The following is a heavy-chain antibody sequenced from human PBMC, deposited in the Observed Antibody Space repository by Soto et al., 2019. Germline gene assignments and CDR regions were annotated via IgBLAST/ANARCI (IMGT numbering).Heavy chain of an antibody. CDR2: ISYDGSNK. Sequence: GSLRLSCAASGFTFSSYGMHWVRQAPGKGLEWVAVISYDGSNKYYADSVKGRFTISRDNSKNTLYLQMNSLRAEDTAVYYCATEPGYSYGLTLDYWGQGTLVTVSS. J-gene: IGHJ4*02. V-gene: IGHV3-30*03. CDR3: ATEPGYSYGLTLDY. D-gene: IGHD5-18*01. CDR1: GFTFSSYG.